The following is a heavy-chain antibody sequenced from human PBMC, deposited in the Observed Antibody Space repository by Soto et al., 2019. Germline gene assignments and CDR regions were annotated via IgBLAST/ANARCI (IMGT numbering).Heavy chain of an antibody. CDR2: ISYSTTSK. Sequence: EVQLVESGGGLVQPGGSLRLSWAASGFSFTAYSLNWVRQAPGKGLEWLSYISYSTTSKYYADSVKGRFTLSRDNAKNLVYLQMNSLRDEDTAVYYCARDKEWAFDHWVQGILVAVSS. CDR3: ARDKEWAFDH. D-gene: IGHD1-26*01. V-gene: IGHV3-48*02. J-gene: IGHJ4*02. CDR1: GFSFTAYS.